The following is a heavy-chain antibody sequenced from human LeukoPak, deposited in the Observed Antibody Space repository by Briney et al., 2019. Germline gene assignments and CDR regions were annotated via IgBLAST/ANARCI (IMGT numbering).Heavy chain of an antibody. Sequence: GASVKVSCKASGYSFVKYAISWVRQAPGQGLEWMGWISAYNSAYNGNTHYAQKLQGRVTMTTDTSTNTGYMELRSLRSDDTAVYYCAREYGSGSYTGIDYWGQGTLVTVSS. D-gene: IGHD3-10*01. CDR2: ISAYNSAYNGNT. V-gene: IGHV1-18*01. J-gene: IGHJ4*02. CDR3: AREYGSGSYTGIDY. CDR1: GYSFVKYA.